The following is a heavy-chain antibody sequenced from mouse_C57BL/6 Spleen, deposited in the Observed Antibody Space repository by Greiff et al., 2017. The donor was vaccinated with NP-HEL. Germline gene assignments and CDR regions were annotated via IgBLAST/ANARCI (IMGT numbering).Heavy chain of an antibody. Sequence: QVQLKQSGAELVRPGASVKLSCKASGYTFTDYYINWVKQRPGQGLEWIARIYPGSGNTYYNEKFKGKATLTAEKSSSTAYMQLSSLTSEDSAVYFCATDYGSSGNAMDYWGQRTSVTVSS. D-gene: IGHD1-1*01. CDR2: IYPGSGNT. V-gene: IGHV1-76*01. CDR1: GYTFTDYY. J-gene: IGHJ4*01. CDR3: ATDYGSSGNAMDY.